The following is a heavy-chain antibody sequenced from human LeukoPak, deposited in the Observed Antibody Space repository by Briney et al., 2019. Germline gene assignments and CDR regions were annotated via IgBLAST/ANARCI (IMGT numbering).Heavy chain of an antibody. CDR3: ARGYSGSYGRFDY. J-gene: IGHJ4*02. V-gene: IGHV4-59*11. Sequence: SETLSLTCTVSGGSISSHYWSWIRHPPGRGREGIGYIYYSGSTNYNPSLKSRVTISVDTSKNQFSLKLSSVTAADTAVYYCARGYSGSYGRFDYWGQGTLATVSS. D-gene: IGHD1-26*01. CDR1: GGSISSHY. CDR2: IYYSGST.